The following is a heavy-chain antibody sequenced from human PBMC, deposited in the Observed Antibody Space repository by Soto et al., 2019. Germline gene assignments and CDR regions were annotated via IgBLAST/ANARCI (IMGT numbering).Heavy chain of an antibody. D-gene: IGHD3-22*01. V-gene: IGHV3-30-3*01. CDR3: ARDLSRGITLIALEIHY. Sequence: GGSLRLSCAASGFTFNNYAMHWVRQAPGKGLELVAIISYDGSNKFYAESVRGRFTISRDNSKNSVFLQMNSLRSEDTAVYYCARDLSRGITLIALEIHYWGQGTLVTVSS. CDR2: ISYDGSNK. CDR1: GFTFNNYA. J-gene: IGHJ4*02.